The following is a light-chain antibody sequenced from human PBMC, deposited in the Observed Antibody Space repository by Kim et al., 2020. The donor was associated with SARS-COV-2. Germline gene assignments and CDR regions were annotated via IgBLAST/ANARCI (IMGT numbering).Light chain of an antibody. CDR3: QQSYTFPRT. Sequence: DIQMTQSPSSLSASVGDRVTITCRTSQSISSHLNWYHQKPGRAPKLLIYAASTLQGGVPSRFSGSGSETDFTLTISSLQPEDFATYFCQQSYTFPRTFGQGTKVDIK. V-gene: IGKV1-39*01. J-gene: IGKJ1*01. CDR2: AAS. CDR1: QSISSH.